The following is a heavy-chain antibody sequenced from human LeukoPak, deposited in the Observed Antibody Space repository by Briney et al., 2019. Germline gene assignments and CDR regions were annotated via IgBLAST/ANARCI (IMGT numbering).Heavy chain of an antibody. CDR1: GGTFSSYA. Sequence: SVKVSCKASGGTFSSYAFSWVRQAPGQGLEWMGRIIPIFGTANYAQKFQGRVTITTDESTSTAYMELRSLRSDDTAVYYCAGGYSGYDSGGGLGYWGQGTLVTVSS. CDR2: IIPIFGTA. J-gene: IGHJ4*02. V-gene: IGHV1-69*05. CDR3: AGGYSGYDSGGGLGY. D-gene: IGHD5-12*01.